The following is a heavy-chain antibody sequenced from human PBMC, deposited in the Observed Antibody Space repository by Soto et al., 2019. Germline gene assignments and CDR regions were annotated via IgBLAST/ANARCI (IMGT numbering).Heavy chain of an antibody. Sequence: SVKVSCKASGGTFSSYAISWVRQAPGQGLEWMGGIIPIFGTANYAQKFQGRVTITADESTSTAYMELSSLRSEDTAVYYCARDGLLGSRYCSSTSCYAYYYYGMDVWGQGTTVTVSS. J-gene: IGHJ6*02. CDR1: GGTFSSYA. CDR3: ARDGLLGSRYCSSTSCYAYYYYGMDV. CDR2: IIPIFGTA. V-gene: IGHV1-69*13. D-gene: IGHD2-2*01.